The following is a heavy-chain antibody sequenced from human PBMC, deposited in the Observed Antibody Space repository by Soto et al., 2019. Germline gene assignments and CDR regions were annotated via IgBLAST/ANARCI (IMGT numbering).Heavy chain of an antibody. CDR1: GDSITSKSYF. J-gene: IGHJ4*02. CDR3: ARGPPFH. V-gene: IGHV4-39*07. Sequence: SEILSLTCTVSGDSITSKSYFWAWIRQPPGKGLEWIGSIYYSGTTYYNPSLKSRVTISVDRSKNQFSLKLSSVTAEDTAVYYCARGPPFHWGQGTLVTVSS. D-gene: IGHD3-16*01. CDR2: IYYSGTT.